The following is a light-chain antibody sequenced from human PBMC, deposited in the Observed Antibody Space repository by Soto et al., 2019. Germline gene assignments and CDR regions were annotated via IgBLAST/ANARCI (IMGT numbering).Light chain of an antibody. CDR1: QSVSSNY. CDR2: GAS. Sequence: EIVLTQSPGTLSLSPGERATLSCRASQSVSSNYLAWYLQKPGQAPILLIYGASTRATGIPGRFSGSGSGTDFILTISSLEPEDFAVYYCQQYGSSPGTFGQGTKVDIK. J-gene: IGKJ1*01. V-gene: IGKV3-20*01. CDR3: QQYGSSPGT.